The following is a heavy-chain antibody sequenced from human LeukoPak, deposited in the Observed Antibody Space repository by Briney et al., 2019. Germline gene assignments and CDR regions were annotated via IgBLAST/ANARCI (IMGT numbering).Heavy chain of an antibody. J-gene: IGHJ4*02. V-gene: IGHV3-7*03. Sequence: GGSLRLSCAASGFTFSNYWRSWVRQAPGKGLEWVANIKQDGSEKYYVGSVKGRFTISRDNADNSPYLQMNSLRAEDTAVYYCASLRTFDYWGQGTLVTVSS. CDR1: GFTFSNYW. D-gene: IGHD1-14*01. CDR2: IKQDGSEK. CDR3: ASLRTFDY.